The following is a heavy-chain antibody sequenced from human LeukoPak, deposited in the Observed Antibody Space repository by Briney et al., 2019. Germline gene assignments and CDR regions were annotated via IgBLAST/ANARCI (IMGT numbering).Heavy chain of an antibody. CDR2: INHSDNS. D-gene: IGHD1-1*01. J-gene: IGHJ4*02. CDR1: GGSFSVYY. CDR3: ESPSATGRRGRGQFHY. V-gene: IGHV4-34*01. Sequence: SETLSLTCAVYGGSFSVYYWSWIRQPPGKGLEWIGEINHSDNSNYNPSLKSRVTISVDTSKNQFTLNLTSVTAADTAVYYCESPSATGRRGRGQFHYWGQGTLVSVSS.